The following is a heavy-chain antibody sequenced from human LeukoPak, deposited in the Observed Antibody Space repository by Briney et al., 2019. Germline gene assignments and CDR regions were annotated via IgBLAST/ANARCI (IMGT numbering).Heavy chain of an antibody. D-gene: IGHD3-22*01. J-gene: IGHJ2*01. Sequence: ASVKVSCKASGYTFTGYYMHWVRQAPGQGLEWMGWINPNSGGTNYAQKFQGRVTMTRDTSISTAYMELSRLRSDDTVVYYCARDRWPYYYDSSGYQYWHFDLWGRGTLVTVSS. CDR1: GYTFTGYY. V-gene: IGHV1-2*02. CDR2: INPNSGGT. CDR3: ARDRWPYYYDSSGYQYWHFDL.